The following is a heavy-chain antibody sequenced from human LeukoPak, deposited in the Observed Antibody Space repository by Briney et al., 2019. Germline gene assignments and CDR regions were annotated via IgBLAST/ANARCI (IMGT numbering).Heavy chain of an antibody. CDR2: IYSGGST. V-gene: IGHV3-66*01. D-gene: IGHD3-22*01. J-gene: IGHJ5*02. CDR3: ARDPPYYYDSSGYFT. CDR1: GFTFSSYW. Sequence: GGSLRLSCAASGFTFSSYWMSWVRQAPGKGLEWVSVIYSGGSTYYADSVKGRFTISRDNSKNTLYLQMNSLRAEDTAVYYCARDPPYYYDSSGYFTWGQGTLVTVSS.